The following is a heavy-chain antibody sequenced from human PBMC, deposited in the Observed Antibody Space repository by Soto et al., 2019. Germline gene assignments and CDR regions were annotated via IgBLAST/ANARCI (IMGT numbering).Heavy chain of an antibody. D-gene: IGHD3-3*01. J-gene: IGHJ3*01. CDR3: ATLFDFWSGHDDDVMREGDVFDF. CDR2: INPSGGST. Sequence: QVQLVQSGAEVKKPGASVKVSCKASGYTFTSYSMSWVRQAPGQGLEWMGVINPSGGSTTYAQKLQGRVTMTRDTSTSTVYMELSSLRSEDTAVYYCATLFDFWSGHDDDVMREGDVFDFWGQGTMVTVSS. V-gene: IGHV1-46*04. CDR1: GYTFTSYS.